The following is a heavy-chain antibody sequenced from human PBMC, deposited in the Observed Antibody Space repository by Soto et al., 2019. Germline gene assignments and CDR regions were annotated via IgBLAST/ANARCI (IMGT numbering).Heavy chain of an antibody. J-gene: IGHJ4*02. CDR3: ARVGRNRYDFWSGPSYYFDY. D-gene: IGHD3-3*01. CDR1: GYTFTSYG. V-gene: IGHV1-18*04. CDR2: ISAYNGNT. Sequence: ASVKVSCKASGYTFTSYGISWVRQAPGQGLEWMGWISAYNGNTNYAQKLQGRVTMTTDTSTSTAYMELRSLRSEDTAVYYCARVGRNRYDFWSGPSYYFDYWGQGTLVTVSS.